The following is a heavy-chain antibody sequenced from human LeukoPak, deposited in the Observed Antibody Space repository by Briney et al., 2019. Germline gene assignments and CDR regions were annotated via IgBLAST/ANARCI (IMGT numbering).Heavy chain of an antibody. CDR2: ISDGGGSI. CDR1: GFTFSGFA. Sequence: PGGSLRLSCAASGFTFSGFAMSWVRQAPGTGLEWVSAISDGGGSINYADSVKGRFTISRDNSKNTLSLQMNSLRAEDTALYYCAGSYSDNWYRFGYWGQGTLVTVSS. J-gene: IGHJ4*02. V-gene: IGHV3-23*01. D-gene: IGHD6-13*01. CDR3: AGSYSDNWYRFGY.